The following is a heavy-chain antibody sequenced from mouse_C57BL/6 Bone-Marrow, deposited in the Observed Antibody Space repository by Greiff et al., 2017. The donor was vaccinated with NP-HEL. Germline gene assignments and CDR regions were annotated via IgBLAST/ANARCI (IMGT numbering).Heavy chain of an antibody. Sequence: QVHVKQSGAELVRPGSSVKLSCKASGYTFTSYWMHWVKQRPIQGLEWIGNIDPSDSETHYNQKFKDKATLTVDKSSSTAYMQLSSLTSEDSAVYYCARSPSYYSNPYYAMDYWGQGTSVTVSS. D-gene: IGHD2-5*01. CDR3: ARSPSYYSNPYYAMDY. J-gene: IGHJ4*01. CDR2: IDPSDSET. CDR1: GYTFTSYW. V-gene: IGHV1-52*01.